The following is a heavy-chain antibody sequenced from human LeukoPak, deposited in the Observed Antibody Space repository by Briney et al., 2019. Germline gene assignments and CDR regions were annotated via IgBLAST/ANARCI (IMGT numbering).Heavy chain of an antibody. CDR1: GFTFSSYA. CDR2: ISYDGSNK. D-gene: IGHD4-17*01. CDR3: ARVIGRSDYGDYWDAFDI. J-gene: IGHJ3*02. Sequence: SGRSLRLSCAASGFTFSSYAMHWVRQAPGKGLEWVAVISYDGSNKYYADSVKGRFTISRDNSKNTLYLQRNSLRAEDTAVYYCARVIGRSDYGDYWDAFDIWGQGTMVTVSS. V-gene: IGHV3-30-3*01.